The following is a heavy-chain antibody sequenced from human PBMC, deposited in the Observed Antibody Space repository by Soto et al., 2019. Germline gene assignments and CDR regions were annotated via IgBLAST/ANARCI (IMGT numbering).Heavy chain of an antibody. Sequence: PGGSLRLSCAASGFTFSTYGMHWVRQPPGKGLEWVAVISSDGKSEHYADPVKGRFSIFRDNSKNTLSLQMNSLRVEDTAVYYCAKTITTYSGDSRGRGALVDYWGQGTLVTVSS. CDR2: ISSDGKSE. D-gene: IGHD3-22*01. CDR1: GFTFSTYG. CDR3: AKTITTYSGDSRGRGALVDY. V-gene: IGHV3-30*18. J-gene: IGHJ4*02.